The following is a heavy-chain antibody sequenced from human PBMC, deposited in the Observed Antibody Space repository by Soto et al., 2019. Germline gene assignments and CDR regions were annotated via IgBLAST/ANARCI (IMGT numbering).Heavy chain of an antibody. D-gene: IGHD2-8*01. CDR1: GDSIGTTHSY. CDR3: ARHEGNGNVWPLDY. Sequence: SETLSLTCTVSGDSIGTTHSYWAWIRQSPGKGLEWIGNIHYSGSTCYMPSLRSRVTLSVDTSKNQFSLRLTSVTAEDTAVYYCARHEGNGNVWPLDYWGQGILVTVSS. V-gene: IGHV4-39*01. J-gene: IGHJ4*02. CDR2: IHYSGST.